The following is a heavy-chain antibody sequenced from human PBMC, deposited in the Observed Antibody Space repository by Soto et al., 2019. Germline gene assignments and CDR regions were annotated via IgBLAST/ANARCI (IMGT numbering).Heavy chain of an antibody. CDR1: GFTFSSYA. Sequence: GGSLRLSCAASGFTFSSYAMSWVRQAPWKGLEWVSAISGSGGSTYYAGSVKGRFTISRDNSKNTLYLQMNSLRAEDTAVYYCAKDSDIYYDSSGYSIDWGQGTLVTVSS. CDR3: AKDSDIYYDSSGYSID. CDR2: ISGSGGST. J-gene: IGHJ4*02. D-gene: IGHD3-22*01. V-gene: IGHV3-23*01.